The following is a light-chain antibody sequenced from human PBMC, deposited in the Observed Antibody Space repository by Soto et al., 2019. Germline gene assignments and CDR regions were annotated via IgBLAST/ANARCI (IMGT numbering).Light chain of an antibody. J-gene: IGKJ5*01. Sequence: EIVLTQSPGTLSLSPGETATLSCRASQSISSNSLAWYQQKTGQPPRLLIYGASSRATGIPDRFSGSGSGTDFTLTISRLQHHDFAVPDCQQYAISPVTFGQGTRLEIQ. CDR2: GAS. CDR3: QQYAISPVT. CDR1: QSISSNS. V-gene: IGKV3-20*01.